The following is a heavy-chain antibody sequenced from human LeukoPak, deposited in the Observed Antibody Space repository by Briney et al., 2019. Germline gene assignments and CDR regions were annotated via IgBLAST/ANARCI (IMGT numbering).Heavy chain of an antibody. CDR1: GFTFSNYA. J-gene: IGHJ4*02. Sequence: QAGGSLRLSCAASGFTFSNYAMSWVRQAPGKGLEWVSTISASGDSTYYADSVKGRFTISRDNSKNTLYVQMSSLRAEDTAIYYCAKTWFSSSGWYDYWGQGTLVTVSS. V-gene: IGHV3-23*01. D-gene: IGHD6-19*01. CDR2: ISASGDST. CDR3: AKTWFSSSGWYDY.